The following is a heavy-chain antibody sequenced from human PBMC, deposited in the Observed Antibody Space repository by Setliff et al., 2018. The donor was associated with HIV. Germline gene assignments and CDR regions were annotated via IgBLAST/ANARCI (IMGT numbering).Heavy chain of an antibody. Sequence: SVKVSCKASGDTFNSHAISWVRQAPGQGLEWMGGIIPIFGTPNYAQKFKGRLTITADESTSTVYMELSSLRSDDTAVYYCATGLSSTDPSSNSWGQGTPVTVSS. CDR1: GDTFNSHA. D-gene: IGHD1-1*01. J-gene: IGHJ4*02. CDR2: IIPIFGTP. V-gene: IGHV1-69*13. CDR3: ATGLSSTDPSSNS.